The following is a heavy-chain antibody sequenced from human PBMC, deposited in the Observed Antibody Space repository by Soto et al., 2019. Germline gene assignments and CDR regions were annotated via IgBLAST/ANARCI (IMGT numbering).Heavy chain of an antibody. CDR3: ARDASGSRIFYYYGMDV. Sequence: ASVKVSCKASGYTFTGYFIHWLRLAPGQGPEWMGRINPNSDATNFAQKFQGRVTMTRDTSISAAHMELSRLRSDDTAVYYCARDASGSRIFYYYGMDVWGQGTSVTVSS. CDR2: INPNSDAT. J-gene: IGHJ6*02. D-gene: IGHD3-10*01. V-gene: IGHV1-2*06. CDR1: GYTFTGYF.